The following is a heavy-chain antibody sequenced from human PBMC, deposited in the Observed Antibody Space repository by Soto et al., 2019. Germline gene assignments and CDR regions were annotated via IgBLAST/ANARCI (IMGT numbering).Heavy chain of an antibody. V-gene: IGHV1-69*01. D-gene: IGHD6-6*01. J-gene: IGHJ6*02. CDR2: IIPIFGTA. CDR3: ARVLYSSSGFYYYYGMDV. CDR1: GGTFSSYA. Sequence: QVQLVQSGAEVKKPGSSVKVSCKASGGTFSSYAISWVRQAPGQGLEWMGGIIPIFGTANYAQKFQGRVTITADESTSTAYMELSSLRSEDTAVYYCARVLYSSSGFYYYYGMDVWGQGTTVTVSS.